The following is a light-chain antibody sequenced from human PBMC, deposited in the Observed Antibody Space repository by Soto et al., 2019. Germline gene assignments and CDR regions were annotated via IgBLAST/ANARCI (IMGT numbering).Light chain of an antibody. CDR1: QTVSSSY. V-gene: IGKV3-20*01. J-gene: IGKJ1*01. CDR3: QQSGT. Sequence: EIVLTQSPGTLSLSPGERATLSCRASQTVSSSYLAWYQHKPGQPPRLLIYGASKRALGIPDRFSGSGSGTDFTLTISRLEPEDFAVYYCQQSGTFGQGTK. CDR2: GAS.